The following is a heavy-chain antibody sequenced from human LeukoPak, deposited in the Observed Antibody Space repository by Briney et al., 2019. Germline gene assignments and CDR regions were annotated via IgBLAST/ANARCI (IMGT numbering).Heavy chain of an antibody. CDR3: ARITLVGSSDRYFDY. Sequence: PLETLSLTCTVSGGSISSSSYYWGWIRQPPGKGLEWIGNIYYSGSTYYNPFLQSRVTISVDTSKNQFSLKLTSVTAADTAVYYCARITLVGSSDRYFDYWGQGTLVTVSS. CDR2: IYYSGST. J-gene: IGHJ4*02. V-gene: IGHV4-39*07. D-gene: IGHD1-26*01. CDR1: GGSISSSSYY.